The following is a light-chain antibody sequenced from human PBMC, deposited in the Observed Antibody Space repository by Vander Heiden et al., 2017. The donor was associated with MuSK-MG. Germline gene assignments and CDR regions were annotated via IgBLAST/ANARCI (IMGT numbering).Light chain of an antibody. CDR1: ELPKHY. CDR2: KDS. J-gene: IGLJ2*01. V-gene: IGLV3-25*03. CDR3: QSEDSSGTYWV. Sequence: GQTARIACCGDELPKHYAYWYQQKPGHAPVLVIYKDSERPSGIPERFSGSSAGTTVTLTISGVQAEDEADYDWQSEDSSGTYWVFGGGTKLTVL.